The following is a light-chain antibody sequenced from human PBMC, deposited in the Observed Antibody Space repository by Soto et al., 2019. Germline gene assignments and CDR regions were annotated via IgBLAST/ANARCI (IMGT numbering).Light chain of an antibody. V-gene: IGKV3-15*01. CDR2: GNS. J-gene: IGKJ1*01. CDR3: QQYFYWTQ. CDR1: QSVSSS. Sequence: EIVVTQSPSTLSVSPGASATLSCRASQSVSSSLAWYQQKPGQTPRLLIYGNSTRATGVTARFSGSGSGTKSTLTISSLQSEDFAVYYCQQYFYWTQFGQGTKVDIK.